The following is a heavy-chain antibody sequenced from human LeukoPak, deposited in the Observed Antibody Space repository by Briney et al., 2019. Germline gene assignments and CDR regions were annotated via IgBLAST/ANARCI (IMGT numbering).Heavy chain of an antibody. CDR1: GFTVSSNY. CDR3: AGSTTGTTERDF. D-gene: IGHD1-1*01. V-gene: IGHV3-66*02. CDR2: IYSGGST. J-gene: IGHJ4*02. Sequence: GGSLRLSCAASGFTVSSNYMSWVSQAPGKGLEWVSVIYSGGSTYYADSVKGRFTISRDNSKNTLYLQMNSLRAEDTAVYYCAGSTTGTTERDFWGQGTLVTVSS.